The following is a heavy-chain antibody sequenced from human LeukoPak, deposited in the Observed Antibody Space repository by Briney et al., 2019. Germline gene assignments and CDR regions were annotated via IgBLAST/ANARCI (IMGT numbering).Heavy chain of an antibody. CDR1: GGSISSSSYY. J-gene: IGHJ4*02. CDR2: IYYSGST. Sequence: SETLSLTCTVSGGSISSSSYYWGWIRQPPGKGLEWIGSIYYSGSTSYNPSLKSRVTISVDTSKNQFSLKLSSVTAADTAVYYCASLRVGATVYFDYWGQGTLVTVSS. D-gene: IGHD1-26*01. V-gene: IGHV4-39*01. CDR3: ASLRVGATVYFDY.